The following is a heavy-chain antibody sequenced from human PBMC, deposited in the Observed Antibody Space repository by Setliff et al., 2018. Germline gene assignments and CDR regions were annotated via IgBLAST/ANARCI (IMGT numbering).Heavy chain of an antibody. CDR2: ISAYNGNT. J-gene: IGHJ1*01. CDR1: GYTFSTYG. V-gene: IGHV1-18*01. CDR3: ARDPWQWLTTFTSAEYFQH. D-gene: IGHD6-19*01. Sequence: ASVKVSCKDSGYTFSTYGISWVRQAPGQGLEWMGWISAYNGNTNYAQRFQGRVTMTTDTSTSTAYMELSSLRSEDTAVYYCARDPWQWLTTFTSAEYFQHWGQGTLVTVSS.